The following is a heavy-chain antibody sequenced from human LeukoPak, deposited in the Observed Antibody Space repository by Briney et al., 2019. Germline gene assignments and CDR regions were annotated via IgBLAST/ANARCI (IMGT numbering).Heavy chain of an antibody. CDR2: INHSGST. V-gene: IGHV4-34*01. J-gene: IGHJ6*02. Sequence: PSETLSLTCAVYGGSFSGYYWSWIRQPPGKGLEWIGEINHSGSTNYNPSLKSRVTISVDTSKNQFSLKLSSVTAADTAVYYCARGPRDIVVVPAAIWVEVYGMDVWGQGTTVTVSS. D-gene: IGHD2-2*01. CDR3: ARGPRDIVVVPAAIWVEVYGMDV. CDR1: GGSFSGYY.